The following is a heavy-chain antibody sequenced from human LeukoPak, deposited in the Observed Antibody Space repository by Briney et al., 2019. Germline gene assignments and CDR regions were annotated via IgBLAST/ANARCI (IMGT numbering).Heavy chain of an antibody. D-gene: IGHD3-22*01. V-gene: IGHV1-18*01. CDR1: GYTFTNYG. CDR2: ISAKNGNT. J-gene: IGHJ4*02. Sequence: ASVKVSCKASGYTFTNYGISWVRQAPGQGLQWMGWISAKNGNTKYAEKFQGRGTMTTDTSTNTAYMELRSLRSDDTAVYYCARDRQDHYDSSGYFDNWGQGTLVTVSS. CDR3: ARDRQDHYDSSGYFDN.